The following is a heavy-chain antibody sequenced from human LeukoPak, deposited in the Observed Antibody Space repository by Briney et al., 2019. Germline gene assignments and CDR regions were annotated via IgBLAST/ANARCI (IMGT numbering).Heavy chain of an antibody. CDR2: IRDDGGEI. CDR3: AGDKPRGSYYGSIFDS. CDR1: GFTFSSYW. J-gene: IGHJ4*02. Sequence: GESLKISFEASGFTFSSYWMSWVRQAPGKGVEWVANIRDDGGEIYYVDSVKGRFTISRDNAKSSLFLQMNSLRAEDAAVYYCAGDKPRGSYYGSIFDSWGQGTLVTVSS. D-gene: IGHD1-26*01. V-gene: IGHV3-7*01.